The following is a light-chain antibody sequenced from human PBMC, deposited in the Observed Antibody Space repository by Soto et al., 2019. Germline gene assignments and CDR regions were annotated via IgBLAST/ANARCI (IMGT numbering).Light chain of an antibody. CDR1: QSISSY. Sequence: DIQMTQSPSSLSASVGDRVTITCRASQSISSYLNWFQQKPGKAPKLLIYAASSLQSGVPSRLSGSGSGTEFTLTIRSLQPEDFATYYCQQSYSTPRLTFVGGTKVEIK. CDR2: AAS. V-gene: IGKV1-39*01. J-gene: IGKJ4*01. CDR3: QQSYSTPRLT.